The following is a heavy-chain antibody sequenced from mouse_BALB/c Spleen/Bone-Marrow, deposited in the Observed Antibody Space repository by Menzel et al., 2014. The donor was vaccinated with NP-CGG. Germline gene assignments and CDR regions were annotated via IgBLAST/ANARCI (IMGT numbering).Heavy chain of an antibody. J-gene: IGHJ2*01. CDR1: GITFSSYG. CDR2: ISSGGSYT. V-gene: IGHV5-6*01. CDR3: ARRTVWSGFDY. D-gene: IGHD1-1*01. Sequence: DVHLFESGGDSVKRGGSLKLSCAASGITFSSYGMSWVCHTPDKRLEWVATISSGGSYTYYPYSVKGRFAISRDNTKNTQCQLMSSLKSEDTAVYYCARRTVWSGFDYWGQGTTLTVSS.